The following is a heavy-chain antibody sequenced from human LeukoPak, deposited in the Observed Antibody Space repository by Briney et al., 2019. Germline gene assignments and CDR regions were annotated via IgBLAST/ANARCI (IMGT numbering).Heavy chain of an antibody. Sequence: SSETLSLTCTVSGGSISDYYWTWIRQSPGTGLEWIGYMDYSGSTAYNPSLKSRVTISIDTSKKQFSLELSSVTAADTAIYFCARRKRGSGGPFDYWGQGTLVTVSS. D-gene: IGHD6-19*01. CDR2: MDYSGST. J-gene: IGHJ4*02. V-gene: IGHV4-59*08. CDR1: GGSISDYY. CDR3: ARRKRGSGGPFDY.